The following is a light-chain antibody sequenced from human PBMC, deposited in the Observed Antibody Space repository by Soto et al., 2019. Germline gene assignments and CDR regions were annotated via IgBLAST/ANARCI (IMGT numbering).Light chain of an antibody. CDR2: DDS. CDR1: NIGSKR. CDR3: CSHSSSITWM. J-gene: IGLJ3*02. V-gene: IGLV3-21*02. Sequence: SYELTQPPSVSVAPGQTTRITCGGNNIGSKRVHWYQQRPGQAPVLVVYDDSDRPSGIPERFSGSKSGNTAFLTISGLQAEDEAVYYCCSHSSSITWMFGGGTKLTVL.